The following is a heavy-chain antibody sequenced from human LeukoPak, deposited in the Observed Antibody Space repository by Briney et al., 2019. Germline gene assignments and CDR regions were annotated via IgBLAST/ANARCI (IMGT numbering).Heavy chain of an antibody. CDR1: GGSISSSSYY. J-gene: IGHJ4*02. V-gene: IGHV4-39*01. Sequence: SETLSLTCTVSGGSISSSSYYWGWIRQPPGKGLEWIGSIYYSGSTYYNPSLKSRVTISVDTSKNQFSLKLSSVTAADTAVYYCATLVVPAAIEVTTVGFDYWGQGILVTVSS. D-gene: IGHD2-2*02. CDR3: ATLVVPAAIEVTTVGFDY. CDR2: IYYSGST.